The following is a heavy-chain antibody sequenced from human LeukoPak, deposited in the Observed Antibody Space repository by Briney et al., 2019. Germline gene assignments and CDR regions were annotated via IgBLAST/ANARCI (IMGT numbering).Heavy chain of an antibody. D-gene: IGHD3-10*01. V-gene: IGHV4-59*08. CDR2: IYYSGST. Sequence: PSETLSLTCNVSGGSISSYYWSWIRQPPGKGLEWIGYIYYSGSTNYDPSLKSRVTMSVDTSKNQFSLRLSSVTAADTAVYYCARAPMVRGVRLFDYWGQGTLVTVSS. J-gene: IGHJ4*02. CDR3: ARAPMVRGVRLFDY. CDR1: GGSISSYY.